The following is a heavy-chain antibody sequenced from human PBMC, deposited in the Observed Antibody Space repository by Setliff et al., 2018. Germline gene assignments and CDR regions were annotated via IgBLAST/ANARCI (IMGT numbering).Heavy chain of an antibody. CDR2: SIPMYRTT. J-gene: IGHJ5*02. Sequence: SVKVSCKASGGTFSRYAISWVRQAPGQGLEWMGGSIPMYRTTEYAQKFQGRVTITTDESTTTAYMELSSLRSEDTAVYYCARDSPEMVAPPAAHCFDPWGQGTLVTVSS. CDR1: GGTFSRYA. V-gene: IGHV1-69*05. D-gene: IGHD2-15*01. CDR3: ARDSPEMVAPPAAHCFDP.